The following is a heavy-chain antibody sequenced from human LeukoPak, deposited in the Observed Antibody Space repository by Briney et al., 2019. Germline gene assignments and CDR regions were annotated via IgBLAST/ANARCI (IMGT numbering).Heavy chain of an antibody. D-gene: IGHD3-22*01. CDR2: INPNSGGT. V-gene: IGHV1-2*02. Sequence: ASVKVSCKASGYTFTDYYLHWVRQAPGQGLEWMGWINPNSGGTHYAQKFLGRVTMTRDTSISTAYMELSSLRSDDAALYYCARATPFYYGGIDDYYPEYFHQWGQGTLVTVSS. CDR1: GYTFTDYY. J-gene: IGHJ1*01. CDR3: ARATPFYYGGIDDYYPEYFHQ.